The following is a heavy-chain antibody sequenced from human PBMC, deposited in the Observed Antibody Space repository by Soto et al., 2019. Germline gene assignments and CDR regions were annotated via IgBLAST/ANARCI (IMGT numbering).Heavy chain of an antibody. Sequence: GGALRLSCTASGFTFNTHWMHWVRQAPGKGLVWVSRIYFDGIKTNYADSVKGRLTVSRDNAKNTVYLHVNTLRAEDTAVYYCARGGAMGVDYWGQGTLVTVSS. J-gene: IGHJ4*02. D-gene: IGHD1-26*01. V-gene: IGHV3-74*01. CDR2: IYFDGIKT. CDR1: GFTFNTHW. CDR3: ARGGAMGVDY.